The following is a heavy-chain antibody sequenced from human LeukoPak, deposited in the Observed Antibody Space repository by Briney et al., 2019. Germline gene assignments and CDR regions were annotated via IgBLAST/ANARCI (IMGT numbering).Heavy chain of an antibody. CDR2: IKQDESEK. CDR1: GFTFSRYW. D-gene: IGHD5-12*01. CDR3: ARDPSGSDFDY. J-gene: IGHJ4*02. V-gene: IGHV3-7*01. Sequence: GGSLRLSCAASGFTFSRYWVSWVRQAPGKGLEWVANIKQDESEKFYVDSVKGRFTISRDNAKNSLYLQMNSLRAEDTAVYYCARDPSGSDFDYWGQGTLVTVSS.